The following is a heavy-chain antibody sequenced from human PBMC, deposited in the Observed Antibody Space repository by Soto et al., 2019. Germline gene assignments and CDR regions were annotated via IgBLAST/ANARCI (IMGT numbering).Heavy chain of an antibody. J-gene: IGHJ5*02. CDR3: AKDQRIVVVPAAIWENWFDH. Sequence: PXESLKISCAACGFTFSSYALSWVRQAPGNGLEGVSAISGSGGSTYYADSVKGRFTISRDNSKNTLYLQMNSLRAEDTAVYYCAKDQRIVVVPAAIWENWFDHWGQGTLVTVSS. CDR2: ISGSGGST. CDR1: GFTFSSYA. V-gene: IGHV3-23*01. D-gene: IGHD2-2*01.